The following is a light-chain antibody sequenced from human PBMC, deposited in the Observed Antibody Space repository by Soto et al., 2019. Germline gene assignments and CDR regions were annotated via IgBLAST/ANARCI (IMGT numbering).Light chain of an antibody. CDR3: QQYCSAPPHT. J-gene: IGKJ2*01. CDR2: GAS. Sequence: EIVMTQSPGTLSLSTGERATLSCRASQSVSSSYLAWYQQQPGQAPRLLIYGASSRAAGIPDRFSGSRSWTTFTLPISSMEPDDFAVYCCQQYCSAPPHTFGQGTKLEIK. V-gene: IGKV3-20*01. CDR1: QSVSSSY.